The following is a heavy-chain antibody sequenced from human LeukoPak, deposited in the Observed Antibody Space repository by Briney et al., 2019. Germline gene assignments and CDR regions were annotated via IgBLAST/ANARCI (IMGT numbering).Heavy chain of an antibody. CDR2: ISWNSGSI. J-gene: IGHJ4*02. D-gene: IGHD3-22*01. Sequence: PGGSLRLSCAASGFTFDDYAMHWVRQAPGKGLGWVSGISWNSGSIGYADSVKGRFTISRDNAKNSLYPQMNSLRAEDTALYYCAKGLYDSSGPKDYWGQGTLVTVSS. CDR3: AKGLYDSSGPKDY. V-gene: IGHV3-9*01. CDR1: GFTFDDYA.